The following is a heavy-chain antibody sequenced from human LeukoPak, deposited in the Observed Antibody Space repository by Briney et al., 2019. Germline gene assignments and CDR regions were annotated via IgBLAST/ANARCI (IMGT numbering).Heavy chain of an antibody. D-gene: IGHD2-8*02. J-gene: IGHJ4*02. CDR3: ATYRQVLLPFES. CDR1: GFTFSTFA. Sequence: GGSLRLSCAASGFTFSTFAMIWVRQPPGMGLEWVSSIFPSGGEIHYADSVRGRFTISRDNSKSTLSLQMNSLRADDTAIYYCATYRQVLLPFESWGQGTLVTVSS. V-gene: IGHV3-23*01. CDR2: IFPSGGEI.